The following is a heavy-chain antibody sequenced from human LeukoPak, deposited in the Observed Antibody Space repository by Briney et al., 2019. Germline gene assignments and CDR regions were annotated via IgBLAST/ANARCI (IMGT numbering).Heavy chain of an antibody. Sequence: PSQTLSLTCTVSGGSISSGGYYWSWIRQPPGKGLEWIGYIYYSGSTYYNPSPKSRVTISVDTSKNQFSLKLSSVTAADTAVYYCARDLTRTDYFDYWGQGTLVTVSS. CDR1: GGSISSGGYY. V-gene: IGHV4-30-4*01. D-gene: IGHD3-9*01. CDR2: IYYSGST. CDR3: ARDLTRTDYFDY. J-gene: IGHJ4*02.